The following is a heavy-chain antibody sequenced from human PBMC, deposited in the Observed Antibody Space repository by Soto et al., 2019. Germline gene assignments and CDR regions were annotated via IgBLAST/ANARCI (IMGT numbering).Heavy chain of an antibody. D-gene: IGHD3-10*01. CDR2: IYYSGST. J-gene: IGHJ6*02. CDR1: GGSISSGGYY. V-gene: IGHV4-31*03. Sequence: SETLSLTCTVSGGSISSGGYYWSWIRQHPGKGLEWIGYIYYSGSTYYNPSLKSRVTISVDTSKNQFSLKLSSVTAADTAVYYCARDGTVRGAQHGMDDWGQGTMVTVSS. CDR3: ARDGTVRGAQHGMDD.